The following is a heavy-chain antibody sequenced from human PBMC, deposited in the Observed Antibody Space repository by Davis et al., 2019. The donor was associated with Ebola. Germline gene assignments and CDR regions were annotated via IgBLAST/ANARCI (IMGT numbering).Heavy chain of an antibody. V-gene: IGHV3-7*01. D-gene: IGHD3-16*02. CDR3: ARDGIVEVIDLDY. J-gene: IGHJ4*02. Sequence: GESLKISCAASGFTFNTYWMNWVRQGPGKGLEWVANIKQDGSEKYYADSVRGRFTISRDNAKNTLYLQMNSLRADDTAVYYCARDGIVEVIDLDYWGQGTLVTVSS. CDR2: IKQDGSEK. CDR1: GFTFNTYW.